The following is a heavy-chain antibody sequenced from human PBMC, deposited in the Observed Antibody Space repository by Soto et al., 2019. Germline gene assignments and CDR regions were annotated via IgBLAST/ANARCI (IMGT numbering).Heavy chain of an antibody. Sequence: QVQLQESGPGLVKPSQTLSLICTVSGGSSSSDNFHWSWIRQHPGKGLEWIGHIYSGGLTYYPPSSASRITLSVATSKIQLSLTLTSVTAADTATYFCAREGEGVAAAGSVGYWGQGTLVTVSS. CDR3: AREGEGVAAAGSVGY. D-gene: IGHD6-13*01. CDR2: IYSGGLT. CDR1: GGSSSSDNFH. J-gene: IGHJ4*02. V-gene: IGHV4-31*03.